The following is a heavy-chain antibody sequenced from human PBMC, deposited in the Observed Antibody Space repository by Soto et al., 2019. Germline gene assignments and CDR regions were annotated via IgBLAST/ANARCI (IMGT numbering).Heavy chain of an antibody. CDR3: ARDTPAAPFDY. J-gene: IGHJ4*02. CDR2: ITSSSSYI. CDR1: GFTFSSYS. D-gene: IGHD6-25*01. Sequence: GGSLRLSCAASGFTFSSYSMNWVRQAPGKGLEWVSSITSSSSYIYYADSVKGRFTISRDNAKNSLYLQMNSLRAEDTAIYYCARDTPAAPFDYWGQGTLVTVSS. V-gene: IGHV3-21*01.